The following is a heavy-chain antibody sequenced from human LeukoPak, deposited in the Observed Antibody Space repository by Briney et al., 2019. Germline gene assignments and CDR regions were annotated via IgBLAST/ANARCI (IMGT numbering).Heavy chain of an antibody. J-gene: IGHJ4*02. CDR3: ARQVDYYGSGGRNY. V-gene: IGHV4-39*01. D-gene: IGHD3-10*01. Sequence: SETLSLTCTVSGGSISSSSYYWGWIRQTPGTGLEWIGSIYYSGSTYYNPSLKSRVTISVDTSKNQFSLKLSSVTAADTAVYYCARQVDYYGSGGRNYWGQGTLVTVSS. CDR2: IYYSGST. CDR1: GGSISSSSYY.